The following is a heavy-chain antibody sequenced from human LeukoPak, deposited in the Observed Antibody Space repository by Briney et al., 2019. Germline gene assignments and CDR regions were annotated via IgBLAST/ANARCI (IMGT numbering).Heavy chain of an antibody. V-gene: IGHV3-7*03. Sequence: GGSLRLSCTASGFTLSSYWMSWVRQAPGKGLEWVANIKDDGGAIHYVESVMGRFTISRDNAKNSLYLQMNSLRVEDTAVYYCARDPWPDASDIWGQGTMVNVSS. J-gene: IGHJ3*02. CDR3: ARDPWPDASDI. CDR1: GFTLSSYW. CDR2: IKDDGGAI.